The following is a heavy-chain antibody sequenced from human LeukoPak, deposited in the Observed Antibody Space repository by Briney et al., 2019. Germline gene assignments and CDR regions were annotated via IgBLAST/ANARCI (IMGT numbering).Heavy chain of an antibody. V-gene: IGHV4-30-2*01. CDR1: GGSISSGGYS. CDR2: IYHSGST. Sequence: PSQTLSLTCAVSGGSISSGGYSWSWIRQRPGKGLEWIGYIYHSGSTYYNPSLKSRVTISVDRSKNQFSLKLSSVTAADTAVYYCARGKYYGSGSYFDYWGQGTLVTVSS. CDR3: ARGKYYGSGSYFDY. J-gene: IGHJ4*02. D-gene: IGHD3-10*01.